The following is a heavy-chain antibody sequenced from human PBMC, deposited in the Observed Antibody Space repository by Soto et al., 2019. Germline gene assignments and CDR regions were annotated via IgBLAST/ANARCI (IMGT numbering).Heavy chain of an antibody. CDR1: GGTFSSYA. J-gene: IGHJ3*02. D-gene: IGHD3-22*01. V-gene: IGHV1-69*01. CDR3: ARSRVTYYYDRIAFDI. Sequence: QVQLVQSGAAVKKPGSSVKVSCKASGGTFSSYAISWVRQAPGQRLEWLGGIIPIFGTANYAQKFQGRVTITADESTSTAYMELSSLRSEDTAVYYCARSRVTYYYDRIAFDIWGQGTMVTVSS. CDR2: IIPIFGTA.